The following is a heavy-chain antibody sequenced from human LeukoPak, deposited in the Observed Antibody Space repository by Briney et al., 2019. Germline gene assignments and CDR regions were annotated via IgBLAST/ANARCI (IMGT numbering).Heavy chain of an antibody. J-gene: IGHJ1*01. Sequence: PSETLSLTCAVYGGSFSGYYWSWIRQPPGKGLEWIGEINHSGSTNYNPSLKSRVTISVDTSKNQFSLKLSSVTAADTAVYYCARGEPLGYRSGGRRYPRAECFQHWGQGTLFTVSS. V-gene: IGHV4-34*01. D-gene: IGHD2-15*01. CDR1: GGSFSGYY. CDR2: INHSGST. CDR3: ARGEPLGYRSGGRRYPRAECFQH.